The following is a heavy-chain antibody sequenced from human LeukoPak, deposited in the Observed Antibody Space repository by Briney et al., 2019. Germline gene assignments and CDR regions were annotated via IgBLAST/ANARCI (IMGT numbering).Heavy chain of an antibody. Sequence: GGSLRLSCAASGFTVSRNHMSWVRQAPGKGLEWVSLIYSGGSIHYADSVRGRFTISRDNSKNTLYLQMNSLRAEDTAVYYCARDRGGSYYSGAFDIWGQGTMVTVSS. CDR3: ARDRGGSYYSGAFDI. D-gene: IGHD1-26*01. CDR2: IYSGGSI. V-gene: IGHV3-53*01. J-gene: IGHJ3*02. CDR1: GFTVSRNH.